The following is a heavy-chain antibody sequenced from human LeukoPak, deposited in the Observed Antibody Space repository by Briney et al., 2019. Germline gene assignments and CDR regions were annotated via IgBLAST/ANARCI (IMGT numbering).Heavy chain of an antibody. V-gene: IGHV3-48*03. CDR3: ASDGHRGSDFDY. CDR1: GFTFSSYE. Sequence: GGPLRLSCAASGFTFSSYEVNWVRQAPGKGLEWVSYISSSGSTTYYADSVKGRFTISRDNAKNSLYLQMNSLRAEDTAVYYCASDGHRGSDFDYWGQGTLVTVSS. J-gene: IGHJ4*02. D-gene: IGHD1-26*01. CDR2: ISSSGSTT.